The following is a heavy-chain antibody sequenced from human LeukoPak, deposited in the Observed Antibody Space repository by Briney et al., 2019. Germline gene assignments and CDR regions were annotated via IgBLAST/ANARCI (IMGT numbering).Heavy chain of an antibody. CDR2: ISNSGST. J-gene: IGHJ6*03. CDR3: GRDALVGYFSYYYMDV. V-gene: IGHV4-59*11. Sequence: PSETLSLTCTVSGGAITSHYWTWIRQSPVKGLEWIGDISNSGSTSYNPSLKSRVTVSIYTSKNQFSLKLRSVTAADTAVYYCGRDALVGYFSYYYMDVWGKGTTVTVSS. D-gene: IGHD2-15*01. CDR1: GGAITSHY.